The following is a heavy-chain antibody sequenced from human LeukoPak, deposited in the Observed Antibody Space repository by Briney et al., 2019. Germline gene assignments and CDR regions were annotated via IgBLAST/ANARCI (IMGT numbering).Heavy chain of an antibody. J-gene: IGHJ5*02. Sequence: SETLSLTCAVHGGSFSGYYWSWIRQPPGKGLEWIGEINHSGSTNYNPSLKSRVTISVDTSKNQFSLKLSSVTAADTAVYYCARAKRWLHQGNWFDPWGQGTLVTVSS. CDR3: ARAKRWLHQGNWFDP. V-gene: IGHV4-34*01. D-gene: IGHD5-24*01. CDR2: INHSGST. CDR1: GGSFSGYY.